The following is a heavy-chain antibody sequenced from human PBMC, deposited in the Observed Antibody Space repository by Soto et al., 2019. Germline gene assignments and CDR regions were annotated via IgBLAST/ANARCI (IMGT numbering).Heavy chain of an antibody. V-gene: IGHV3-30*02. CDR2: IWYDGTTK. CDR1: GFSLSGYG. Sequence: GSLRLSCEVSGFSLSGYGMHWVRQAPGKGLEWVAVIWYDGTTKYYADSVKGRFTISRDNSKNTLYLQMNNLRAEDTAVYYCAKDNCISTSCYRLYNWFDPWGQGTLVTVSS. D-gene: IGHD2-2*01. J-gene: IGHJ5*02. CDR3: AKDNCISTSCYRLYNWFDP.